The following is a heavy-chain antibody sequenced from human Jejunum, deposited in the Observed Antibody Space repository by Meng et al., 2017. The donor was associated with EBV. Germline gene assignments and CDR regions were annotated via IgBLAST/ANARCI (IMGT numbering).Heavy chain of an antibody. D-gene: IGHD4-17*01. CDR2: IFYTGNT. J-gene: IGHJ5*02. V-gene: IGHV4-30-4*01. CDR1: GDTLFNGGHY. CDR3: ARDTNGDYGWVDP. Sequence: QVDLPESGPCLVKPSQTLSLTCAVSGDTLFNGGHYWTWIRQPPGKGLEWIGYIFYTGNTYYNPSLKSRVTISLDISKNQFSLNLTSVTAADTAVYYCARDTNGDYGWVDPWGQGTLVTVSS.